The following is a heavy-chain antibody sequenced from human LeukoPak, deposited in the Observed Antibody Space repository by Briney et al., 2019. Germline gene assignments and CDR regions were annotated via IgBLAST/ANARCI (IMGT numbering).Heavy chain of an antibody. J-gene: IGHJ4*02. CDR3: ARDFKSGYVDS. CDR2: IYDDGSKE. Sequence: GRSLRLSCTASGFTFSNYGMHWVRQAPGKGLEWVAVIYDDGSKEYSADSVKGRFTISRDNSKNTVLLQMNSLRADDTAVFYCARDFKSGYVDSWGQGTLVTVSS. V-gene: IGHV3-33*01. D-gene: IGHD3-3*01. CDR1: GFTFSNYG.